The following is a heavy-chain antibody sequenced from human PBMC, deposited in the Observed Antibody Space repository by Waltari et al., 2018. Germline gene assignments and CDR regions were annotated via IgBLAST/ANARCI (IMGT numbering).Heavy chain of an antibody. V-gene: IGHV1-3*03. CDR1: GYTFTSYA. Sequence: QVQLVQSGAEVKKPGASVKVSCKASGYTFTSYAMHWLRQSTGQRLEWMGWINAGNGNTKYSQEFQGRVTITRDTSASTAYMELSSLRSEDMAVYYCARARAVAGTGFFFDYWGQGTLVTVSS. CDR2: INAGNGNT. D-gene: IGHD6-19*01. CDR3: ARARAVAGTGFFFDY. J-gene: IGHJ4*02.